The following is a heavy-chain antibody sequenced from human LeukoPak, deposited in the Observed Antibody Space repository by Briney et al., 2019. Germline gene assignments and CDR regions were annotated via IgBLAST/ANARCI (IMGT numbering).Heavy chain of an antibody. CDR1: GFTFSSYA. V-gene: IGHV3-7*01. D-gene: IGHD6-13*01. J-gene: IGHJ4*02. Sequence: GGSLRLSCAASGFTFSSYAMSWVRQAPGKGLEWVANMKYDGSEKYYADSVKGRFTISRDNAKNSLYLQMNSLRAEDTAVYYCARDIEAAGLFLDYWGQGTLVTVSS. CDR3: ARDIEAAGLFLDY. CDR2: MKYDGSEK.